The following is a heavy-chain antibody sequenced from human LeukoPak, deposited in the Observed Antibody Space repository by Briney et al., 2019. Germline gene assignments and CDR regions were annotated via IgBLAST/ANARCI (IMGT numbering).Heavy chain of an antibody. CDR3: ARAQPQVLLWFGELLKDFDY. Sequence: SETLSLTCTVSGGSISSNGYYWAWFRQPPGKGLEWIGSIYYSGGTYYNPSLKSRVTISIDTSKNQFSLKLRSVTAADTAVYYCARAQPQVLLWFGELLKDFDYWGQGTLVTVSS. CDR2: IYYSGGT. J-gene: IGHJ4*02. V-gene: IGHV4-39*07. D-gene: IGHD3-10*01. CDR1: GGSISSNGYY.